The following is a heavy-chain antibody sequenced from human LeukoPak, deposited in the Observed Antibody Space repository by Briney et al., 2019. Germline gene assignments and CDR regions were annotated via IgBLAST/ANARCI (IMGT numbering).Heavy chain of an antibody. D-gene: IGHD3-22*01. Sequence: PGGSLRLSCAASGFTFSSYAITWVRQAPGKGLEWVSAVSSNGAKTYYADSVKGRFTISRGNYKNMVFLQMNSLRAEDTAVYYCAKTLGYSGYFSPWGQGTLVTVSS. CDR1: GFTFSSYA. CDR2: VSSNGAKT. V-gene: IGHV3-23*01. CDR3: AKTLGYSGYFSP. J-gene: IGHJ5*02.